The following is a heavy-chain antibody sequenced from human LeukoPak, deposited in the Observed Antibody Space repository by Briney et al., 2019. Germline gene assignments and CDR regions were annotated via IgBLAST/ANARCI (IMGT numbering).Heavy chain of an antibody. D-gene: IGHD2-15*01. J-gene: IGHJ4*02. V-gene: IGHV3-23*01. CDR3: ARCSGGSCYYYFDY. Sequence: GGSLRLSCAASGFTFSSYAMSWVRQAPGKVLEWVSAISGSGGSTYYADSVKGRFTISRDNSKNTLYLQMNSLRAEDTAVYYCARCSGGSCYYYFDYWGQGTLVTVSS. CDR1: GFTFSSYA. CDR2: ISGSGGST.